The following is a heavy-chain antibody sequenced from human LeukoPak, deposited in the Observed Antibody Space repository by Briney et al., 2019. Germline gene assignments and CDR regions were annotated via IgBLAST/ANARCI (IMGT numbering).Heavy chain of an antibody. D-gene: IGHD3-16*01. CDR3: TTPDDYVSNYFDY. CDR1: GFTFSNAW. V-gene: IGHV3-15*01. Sequence: GGSLRLSCAASGFTFSNAWMSWVRQAPGKGLEWVGRIKSKTDGGTTDYAAPVKGRFTISRDDSKHTLYLQMNSLKTEDTAVYYCTTPDDYVSNYFDYWGQGTLVTVSS. CDR2: IKSKTDGGTT. J-gene: IGHJ4*02.